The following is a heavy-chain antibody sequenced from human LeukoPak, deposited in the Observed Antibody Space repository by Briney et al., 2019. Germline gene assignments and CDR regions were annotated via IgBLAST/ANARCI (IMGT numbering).Heavy chain of an antibody. J-gene: IGHJ4*02. D-gene: IGHD3-9*01. CDR3: TRSMNYDILTGYFLY. CDR1: GFTFGDYA. CDR2: IRSKAYGGIT. V-gene: IGHV3-49*05. Sequence: NPGGSLRLSCTASGFTFGDYAMSWFRQAPGKGLEWVGFIRSKAYGGITEYAASVKGRFTISRDDSKSIAYLQMNSLKTEDTAVYYCTRSMNYDILTGYFLYWGQGTLVTVSS.